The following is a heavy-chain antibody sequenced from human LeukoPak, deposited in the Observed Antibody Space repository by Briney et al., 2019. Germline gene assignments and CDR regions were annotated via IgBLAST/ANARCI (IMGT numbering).Heavy chain of an antibody. V-gene: IGHV1-2*02. CDR1: GYTFTGYY. CDR2: INPNSGGT. Sequence: SSVTVSCKASGYTFTGYYMHWVRQAPGQGPEWMGWINPNSGGTNYAQKLQGRVTMTRDTSISTDYMELSRLRSDDTAVYYCARDKGYYYGSKTFDYWGQGTLVTVSS. J-gene: IGHJ4*02. D-gene: IGHD3-10*01. CDR3: ARDKGYYYGSKTFDY.